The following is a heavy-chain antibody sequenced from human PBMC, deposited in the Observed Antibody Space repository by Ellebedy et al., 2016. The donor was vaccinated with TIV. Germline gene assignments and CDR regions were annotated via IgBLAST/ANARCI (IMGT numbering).Heavy chain of an antibody. V-gene: IGHV3-30*18. D-gene: IGHD7-27*01. CDR1: GFTFSSYG. CDR3: AKVGKNWDFDY. CDR2: ISYDGSNK. J-gene: IGHJ4*02. Sequence: LGGSLRLSCAASGFTFSSYGMHWVRQAPGKGLEWVAVISYDGSNKYYADSVKGRFTISRDNSKNTLYLQMNSLRAEDTAVYYCAKVGKNWDFDYWGQGTLVTVSS.